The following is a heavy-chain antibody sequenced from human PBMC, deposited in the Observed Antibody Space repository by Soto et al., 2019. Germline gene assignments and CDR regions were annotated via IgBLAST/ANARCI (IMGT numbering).Heavy chain of an antibody. CDR1: GFTFSSYA. V-gene: IGHV3-30-3*01. CDR3: TTDSIQLWLLSSLVDY. CDR2: ISYDGSNK. Sequence: PGGSLRLSCAASGFTFSSYAMHWVRQAPGKGLEWVAVISYDGSNKYYADSVKGRFTISRDNSKNTLYLQMNSLKTEDTAVYYCTTDSIQLWLLSSLVDYWGQGTLVTVSS. D-gene: IGHD5-18*01. J-gene: IGHJ4*02.